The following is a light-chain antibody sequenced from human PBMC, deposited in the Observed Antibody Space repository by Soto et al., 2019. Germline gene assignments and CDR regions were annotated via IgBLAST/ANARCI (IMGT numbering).Light chain of an antibody. J-gene: IGLJ3*02. CDR2: LEGSGSY. CDR1: SGHSSYI. CDR3: ETWDSNTRV. Sequence: QPVLTQSSSASASLGSSVKLTCTLSSGHSSYIIAWHQQQPGKAPRYLMKLEGSGSYNKGSGVPDRFSGSSSGGDRYLTIASRPSGDEADYYCETWDSNTRVFGGGTKLTVL. V-gene: IGLV4-60*03.